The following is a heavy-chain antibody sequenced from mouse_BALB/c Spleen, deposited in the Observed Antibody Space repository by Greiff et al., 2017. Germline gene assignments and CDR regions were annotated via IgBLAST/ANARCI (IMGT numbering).Heavy chain of an antibody. V-gene: IGHV5-6-4*01. CDR3: TRSPGSTFDY. D-gene: IGHD1-1*01. CDR2: ISSGGSYT. J-gene: IGHJ2*01. CDR1: GFTFSSYT. Sequence: EVMLVESGGGLVKPGGSLKLSCAASGFTFSSYTMSWVRQTPEKRLEWVATISSGGSYTYYPDSVKGRFTISRDNAKNTLYLQMSSQKSEDTAMYYCTRSPGSTFDYWGQGTTLTVSS.